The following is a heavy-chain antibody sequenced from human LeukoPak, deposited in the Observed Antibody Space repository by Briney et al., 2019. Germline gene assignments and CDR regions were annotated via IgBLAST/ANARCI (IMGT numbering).Heavy chain of an antibody. CDR3: ARDSGSYPPAPFDY. V-gene: IGHV1-46*01. CDR2: INPSGGT. CDR1: GHTFSIYN. D-gene: IGHD1-26*01. J-gene: IGHJ4*02. Sequence: ASVKVSCKASGHTFSIYNMHWVRQAPGQGLEWMGIINPSGGTSYAQKIQGRVTMTRDTFTTTVYMELSSLRSDDTAVYYCARDSGSYPPAPFDYWGQGTLVTVSS.